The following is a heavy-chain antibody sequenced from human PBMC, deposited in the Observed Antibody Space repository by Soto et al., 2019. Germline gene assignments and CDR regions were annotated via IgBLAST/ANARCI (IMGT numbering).Heavy chain of an antibody. CDR2: IYPGDHET. J-gene: IGHJ4*02. CDR3: ARSPRSSPYFDY. CDR1: GYTFSNFW. V-gene: IGHV5-51*01. Sequence: SLKISCRCSGYTFSNFWIAWVRHLPGKGLEWMGIIYPGDHETRYSPSFHGKVTISADKSINTAYLQWSSLEASDSAFYYCARSPRSSPYFDYWGQGALVTVSS. D-gene: IGHD6-13*01.